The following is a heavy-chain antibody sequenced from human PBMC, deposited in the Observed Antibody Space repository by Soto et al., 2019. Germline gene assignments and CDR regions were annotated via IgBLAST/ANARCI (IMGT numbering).Heavy chain of an antibody. CDR2: LRGSGGST. V-gene: IGHV3-23*01. D-gene: IGHD3-10*01. J-gene: IGHJ4*02. CDR3: AKWGGSGSYYSDGYFDF. Sequence: GGSLRLSCGASGFTFSNYAMSWVRQAPGKGLEWVSVLRGSGGSTHYADSVKGRFTISRDNTKNTLFLLMNSLGAEDTAVYYCAKWGGSGSYYSDGYFDFWGQGILVTVSS. CDR1: GFTFSNYA.